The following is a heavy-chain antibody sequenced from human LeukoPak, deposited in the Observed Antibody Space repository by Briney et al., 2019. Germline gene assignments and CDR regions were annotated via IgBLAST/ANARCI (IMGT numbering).Heavy chain of an antibody. CDR2: ISGSGGST. Sequence: GGSLRLSCAASGFTFSKFPMGWVRQAPGKGLEWVSAISGSGGSTYYADSVKGRFTISRDNSKNTLYLQMNSLRAEDTAVYYCAKDRRGIAARRYFDYWGQGTLVTVSS. D-gene: IGHD6-6*01. CDR3: AKDRRGIAARRYFDY. V-gene: IGHV3-23*01. CDR1: GFTFSKFP. J-gene: IGHJ4*02.